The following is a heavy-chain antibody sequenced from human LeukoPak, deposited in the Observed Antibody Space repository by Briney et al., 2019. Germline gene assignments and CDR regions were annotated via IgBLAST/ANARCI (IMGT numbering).Heavy chain of an antibody. J-gene: IGHJ4*02. V-gene: IGHV3-15*01. D-gene: IGHD2-2*01. CDR3: ARGYCSGTSCFPFDY. CDR2: IKSKTDGGTT. CDR1: AFTFSNAW. Sequence: GGSLSLSCAACAFTFSNAWMSWVRQAPGKGREWGGRIKSKTDGGTTDYAAPVKGRFTISRDDSKNTLYLQMNSLKTEDTAVYYCARGYCSGTSCFPFDYWGQGTLVTVSS.